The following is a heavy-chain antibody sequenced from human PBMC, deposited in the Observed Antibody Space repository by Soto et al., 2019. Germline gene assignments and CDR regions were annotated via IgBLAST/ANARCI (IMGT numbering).Heavy chain of an antibody. V-gene: IGHV4-34*01. D-gene: IGHD2-2*01. Sequence: SETLSLTCAVYGGSFSGYYWSWIRQPPGKGLEWIGEINHSGSTNYNPSLKSRVTISVDTSKNQFSLKLSSVTAADTAVYYCARAHCSSTSCYFFRFNWFDPWGQGTLVTVSS. CDR1: GGSFSGYY. CDR3: ARAHCSSTSCYFFRFNWFDP. CDR2: INHSGST. J-gene: IGHJ5*02.